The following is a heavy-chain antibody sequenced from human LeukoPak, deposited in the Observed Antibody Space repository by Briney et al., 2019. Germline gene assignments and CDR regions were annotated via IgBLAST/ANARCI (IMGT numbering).Heavy chain of an antibody. CDR3: ARHPLKAYVSDWFDP. CDR1: GGPISRRSYY. J-gene: IGHJ5*02. V-gene: IGHV4-39*01. Sequence: SETLSLTCTVSGGPISRRSYYWGWLRQPPGKGLEWIASIFYSGSTYHNPSLKGRVTISVDTSKSQFSLKLSSVTAADTAVYFCARHPLKAYVSDWFDPWGQGTLVTVSS. CDR2: IFYSGST. D-gene: IGHD3-10*02.